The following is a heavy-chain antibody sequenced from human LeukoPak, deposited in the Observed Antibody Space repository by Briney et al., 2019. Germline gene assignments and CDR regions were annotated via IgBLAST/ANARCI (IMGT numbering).Heavy chain of an antibody. CDR1: GFTFSSYW. CDR3: ARSSYGYQFDS. D-gene: IGHD5-18*01. CDR2: IKQDGSEK. Sequence: GGSLRLSCAASGFTFSSYWMNWVRQAPGKRLEWVANIKQDGSEKYYVDSVKGRFTISRDNAKNSLYLQMNSLRAEDTAVYYCARSSYGYQFDSWGQGTLVTVSS. J-gene: IGHJ4*02. V-gene: IGHV3-7*01.